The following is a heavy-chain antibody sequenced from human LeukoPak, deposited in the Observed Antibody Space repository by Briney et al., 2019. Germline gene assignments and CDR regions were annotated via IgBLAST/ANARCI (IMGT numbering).Heavy chain of an antibody. V-gene: IGHV1-2*02. CDR3: ARDSCSSTSCLSIDDY. CDR2: INPNSGGT. CDR1: GYTLIAYY. D-gene: IGHD2-2*01. Sequence: ASVKVSCKASGYTLIAYYMHWVRQAPGQGLEWMGWINPNSGGTNYAQKFQGRVTTTRDTSISTVYMELSRLRSDDTAVYYCARDSCSSTSCLSIDDYWGQGTLVTVSS. J-gene: IGHJ4*02.